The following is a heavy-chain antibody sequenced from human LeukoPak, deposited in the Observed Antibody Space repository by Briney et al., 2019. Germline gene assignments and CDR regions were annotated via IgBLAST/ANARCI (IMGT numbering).Heavy chain of an antibody. CDR3: ARDSVRGDAFDI. Sequence: ASVKVSCKASGGTFSSYAISWVRQAPGQGLEWMGRIIPILGIANYAQKFQGRVTITADKSTSTAYMELSSPRSEDTAVYYCARDSVRGDAFDIWGQGTMVTVSS. V-gene: IGHV1-69*04. J-gene: IGHJ3*02. CDR1: GGTFSSYA. CDR2: IIPILGIA. D-gene: IGHD3-16*01.